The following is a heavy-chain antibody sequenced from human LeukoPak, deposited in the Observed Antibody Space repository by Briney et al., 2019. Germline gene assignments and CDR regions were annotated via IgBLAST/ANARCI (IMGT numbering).Heavy chain of an antibody. CDR1: GFTFSSYC. CDR2: IKQDGSTK. CDR3: AKDAGTARQDETFGFDY. Sequence: RPGGSLRLSCAASGFTFSSYCMSWVRQAPGKGLEWVASIKQDGSTKNYVDSVKGRLTISRDNAENSLYLQMNSLRAEDTAVYYCAKDAGTARQDETFGFDYWGQGTLVTVSS. V-gene: IGHV3-7*03. D-gene: IGHD6-6*01. J-gene: IGHJ4*02.